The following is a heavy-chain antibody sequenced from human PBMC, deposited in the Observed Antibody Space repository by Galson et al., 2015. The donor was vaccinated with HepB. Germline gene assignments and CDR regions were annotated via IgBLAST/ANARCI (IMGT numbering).Heavy chain of an antibody. V-gene: IGHV4-30-2*01. Sequence: LSLTCAVSGGSISSGGYSWSWIRQPPGKGLEWIGYIYHSGSTYYNPSLKSRVTISVDRSKNQFSLKLSSVTAADTAVYYCARGGSSGWYRGYFDYWGQGTLVTVSS. CDR2: IYHSGST. J-gene: IGHJ4*02. D-gene: IGHD6-19*01. CDR3: ARGGSSGWYRGYFDY. CDR1: GGSISSGGYS.